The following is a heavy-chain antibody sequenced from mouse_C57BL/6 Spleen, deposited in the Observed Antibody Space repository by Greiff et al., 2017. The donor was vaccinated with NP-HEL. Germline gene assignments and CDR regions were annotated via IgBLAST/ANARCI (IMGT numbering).Heavy chain of an antibody. J-gene: IGHJ3*01. CDR2: IRLKSENYAT. Sequence: EVHLVESGGGLVQPGGSMKLSCVASGFTFSNYWMNWVRQSPEKGLEWVAQIRLKSENYATHYAESVKGRFTISRDDSKSSVYLQMNNLRAEDTGIYYCTGIYYGYDGSWFAYWGQGTLVTVSA. CDR3: TGIYYGYDGSWFAY. D-gene: IGHD2-2*01. CDR1: GFTFSNYW. V-gene: IGHV6-3*01.